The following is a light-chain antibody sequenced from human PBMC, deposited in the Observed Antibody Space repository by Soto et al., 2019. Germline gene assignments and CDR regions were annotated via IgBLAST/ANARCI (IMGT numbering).Light chain of an antibody. J-gene: IGKJ1*01. CDR2: KAS. CDR3: QEYSSYST. Sequence: DIQMTQSPSSLSASVGDRVTITCRASQSISTYLNWYHQKPGKAPKLLIYKASTLESGVPSRFSGGGYGTEFTLTISSLQPDDFATYYCQEYSSYSTFGQGNKVDIK. V-gene: IGKV1-5*03. CDR1: QSISTY.